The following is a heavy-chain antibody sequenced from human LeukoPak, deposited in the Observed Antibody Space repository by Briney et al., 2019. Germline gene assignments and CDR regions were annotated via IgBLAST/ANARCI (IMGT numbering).Heavy chain of an antibody. Sequence: GASVKVSCKASGYTFTGYYMHWVRQAPGQGLEWMGWINPNSGGTNYAQKFQGRVTMTRDTSISTAYMELSRLRSDDTAVYYCFAIGFREDNYKAFDYWGQGTLVTVSP. CDR3: FAIGFREDNYKAFDY. CDR2: INPNSGGT. J-gene: IGHJ4*02. D-gene: IGHD5-24*01. CDR1: GYTFTGYY. V-gene: IGHV1-2*02.